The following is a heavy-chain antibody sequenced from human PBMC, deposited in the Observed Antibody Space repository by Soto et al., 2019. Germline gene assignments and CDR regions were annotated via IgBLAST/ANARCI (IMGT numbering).Heavy chain of an antibody. J-gene: IGHJ6*03. Sequence: SETLSLTCTVSGGSISSYYWSWIRQPPGKGLEWIGYIYYSGSTNYNPSLKSRVTISVDTSKNQFSLKLSSVTAADTAVYYCARSLYGDYHYYYYMDVWGKGTTVTVSS. CDR2: IYYSGST. CDR1: GGSISSYY. V-gene: IGHV4-59*08. D-gene: IGHD4-17*01. CDR3: ARSLYGDYHYYYYMDV.